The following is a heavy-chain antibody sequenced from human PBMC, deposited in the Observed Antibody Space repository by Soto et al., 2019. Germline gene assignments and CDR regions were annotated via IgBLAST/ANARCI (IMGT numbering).Heavy chain of an antibody. CDR3: ASNGESYYYYGMDV. Sequence: QVQLVQSGAEVKKPGSSVKVSCKASGGTFNSSAISWVRQAPGQGLEWMGGIIPIFGTAEYAQKFQGRVTITADESTSTDFMEVSSLRSEDTAVYYCASNGESYYYYGMDVWGQGTTVTVSS. CDR2: IIPIFGTA. J-gene: IGHJ6*02. V-gene: IGHV1-69*12. CDR1: GGTFNSSA. D-gene: IGHD2-8*01.